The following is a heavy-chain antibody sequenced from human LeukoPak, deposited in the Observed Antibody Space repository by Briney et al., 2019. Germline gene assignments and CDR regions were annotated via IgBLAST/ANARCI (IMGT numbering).Heavy chain of an antibody. CDR3: ARAEPITMVRGVITQENFDY. Sequence: GGSLRLSSAASGLTFSSYSMNWVRQAPGKGLEWVSSISSSSSYIYYADSVKGRFTISRDNAKNSLYLQMNSLRAEDTAVYYCARAEPITMVRGVITQENFDYWGQGTLVTVSS. CDR1: GLTFSSYS. J-gene: IGHJ4*02. CDR2: ISSSSSYI. V-gene: IGHV3-21*01. D-gene: IGHD3-10*01.